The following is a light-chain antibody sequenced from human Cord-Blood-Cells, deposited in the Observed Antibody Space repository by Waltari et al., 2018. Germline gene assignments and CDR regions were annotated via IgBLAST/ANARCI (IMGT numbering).Light chain of an antibody. Sequence: QSALTQPASVSGSPGQSITIPCTGTSSDVGGYNSVSRYQQHPGKAPKRMIYDVSNQPSGFSNRFSGSKSGNTASLTISGLQAEDEADYYCSSYTSSSTVFGGGTKLTVL. CDR3: SSYTSSSTV. CDR2: DVS. V-gene: IGLV2-14*01. CDR1: SSDVGGYNS. J-gene: IGLJ2*01.